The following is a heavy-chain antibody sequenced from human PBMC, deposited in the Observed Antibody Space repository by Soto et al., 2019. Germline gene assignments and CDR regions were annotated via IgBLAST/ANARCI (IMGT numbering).Heavy chain of an antibody. CDR3: ARDAYCDAGGCRYFYDH. V-gene: IGHV1-3*01. CDR1: GYTFTTYV. D-gene: IGHD2-21*01. Sequence: GASVKVSCKASGYTFTTYVIHWLRRAPGQRPEWMGWINAGTGNTKYSRDFQGRVTILRDTSASTVFMELSSLTSEDTAVYYCARDAYCDAGGCRYFYDHWGQGALVTVSS. J-gene: IGHJ4*02. CDR2: INAGTGNT.